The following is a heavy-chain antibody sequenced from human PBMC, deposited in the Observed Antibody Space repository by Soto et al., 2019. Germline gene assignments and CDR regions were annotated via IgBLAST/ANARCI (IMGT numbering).Heavy chain of an antibody. J-gene: IGHJ6*02. CDR3: VKGYWKGDV. Sequence: EVQLLESGGGLVQPGGSLRLSCAASGFTFSTYAMNWVRQAPGNGLEWGSAISGSGGSIHYADSVKGRFTISRDNSKNTLYLQMNSLRYEDTAVYHCVKGYWKGDVWGQGTTVTVSS. CDR2: ISGSGGSI. CDR1: GFTFSTYA. V-gene: IGHV3-23*01. D-gene: IGHD1-1*01.